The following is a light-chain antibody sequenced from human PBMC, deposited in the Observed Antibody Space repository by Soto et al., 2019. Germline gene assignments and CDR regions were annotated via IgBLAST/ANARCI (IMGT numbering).Light chain of an antibody. CDR2: GAS. J-gene: IGKJ2*01. Sequence: EVVLTQSPATLSVSPGEGASLSCRASQNVCTSLAWYQHKPGQAPRLLIYGASTRAAGVPARFSGSASRTEYTLTITSLQSEDSALYYCQQYTNWPPFTFGQGTRLEIK. CDR1: QNVCTS. CDR3: QQYTNWPPFT. V-gene: IGKV3-15*01.